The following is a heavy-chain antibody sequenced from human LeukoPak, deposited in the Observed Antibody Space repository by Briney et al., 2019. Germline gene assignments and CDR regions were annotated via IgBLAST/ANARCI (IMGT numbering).Heavy chain of an antibody. Sequence: GGSLRLSCAVSGFTFSRHALSWVRQAPGRGLEWVSTISGGDGTTYYADSVKGRFTISKDNSKNTLYLQMNSLRAEDTAVYYCARHMWGTTVPTAIDYWGQGTLVTVSS. V-gene: IGHV3-23*01. CDR3: ARHMWGTTVPTAIDY. CDR1: GFTFSRHA. J-gene: IGHJ4*02. CDR2: ISGGDGTT. D-gene: IGHD4-17*01.